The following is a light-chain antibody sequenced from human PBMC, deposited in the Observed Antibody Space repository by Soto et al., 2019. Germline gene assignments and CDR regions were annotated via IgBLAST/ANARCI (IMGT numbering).Light chain of an antibody. CDR1: SDIGNYNL. Sequence: QSVVTQPASVSGSPGQSVTISCSGSDIGNYNLVSWYQYLPGRAPKLLIFEVTMRPSGISDRFSGSKSASTASLTISGLQAEDEGDYYCASYAGSRTYVFGSGTQLTVL. J-gene: IGLJ6*01. CDR3: ASYAGSRTYV. CDR2: EVT. V-gene: IGLV2-23*02.